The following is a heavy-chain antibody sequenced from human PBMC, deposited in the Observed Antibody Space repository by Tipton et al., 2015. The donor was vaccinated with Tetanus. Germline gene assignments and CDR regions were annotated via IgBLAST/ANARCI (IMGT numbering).Heavy chain of an antibody. J-gene: IGHJ6*02. CDR3: ARVPAYGDYPDYYYYGMDV. V-gene: IGHV4-59*01. Sequence: TLSLTCTGSGGSISSYYWSWIRQPPGKGLEWIGYIYYSGSTNYNPSLKSRVTISVDTSKNQFSLKLSSVTAADTAVYYCARVPAYGDYPDYYYYGMDVWGQGTTVTVSS. D-gene: IGHD4-17*01. CDR1: GGSISSYY. CDR2: IYYSGST.